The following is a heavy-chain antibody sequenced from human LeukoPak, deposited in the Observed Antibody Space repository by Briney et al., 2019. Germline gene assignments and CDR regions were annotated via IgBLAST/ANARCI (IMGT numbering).Heavy chain of an antibody. CDR3: AITPSYYYGSGSPLN. CDR2: ISGSGGST. Sequence: PGGSLRLSCAASGFTFSSYAMSWVRQAPGKGLEWVSAISGSGGSTYYADSVKGRFTISRDNSKNTLYLQKNSLRAEDTAVYYCAITPSYYYGSGSPLNWGQGTLVTVSS. J-gene: IGHJ4*02. V-gene: IGHV3-23*01. D-gene: IGHD3-10*01. CDR1: GFTFSSYA.